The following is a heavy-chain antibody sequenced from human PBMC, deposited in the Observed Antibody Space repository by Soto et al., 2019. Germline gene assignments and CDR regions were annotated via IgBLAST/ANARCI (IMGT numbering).Heavy chain of an antibody. D-gene: IGHD1-26*01. CDR1: VFTFITYG. CDR2: MGNDGITT. Sequence: GWSLRLSCASSVFTFITYGMHWVRKAPGKGLEWVAVMGNDGITTFYADSVKGRFTISRDNSKNTLFLQMNSLRADDTAVYYCAKEFQWELHAFDIWGQGTMVTVSS. V-gene: IGHV3-30*02. CDR3: AKEFQWELHAFDI. J-gene: IGHJ3*02.